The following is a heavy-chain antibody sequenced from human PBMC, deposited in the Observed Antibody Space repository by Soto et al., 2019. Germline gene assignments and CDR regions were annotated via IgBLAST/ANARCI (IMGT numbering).Heavy chain of an antibody. J-gene: IGHJ6*04. CDR2: IDNAGTDS. V-gene: IGHV3-74*01. CDR1: GFTLSGRS. Sequence: EVQLVESGGGLVQPGGSLRLSCAASGFTLSGRSMHWVRQAPGKGLVWVSGIDNAGTDSTYADSVKGRFTSSRDNAKNMVYLQINSLRVEDTAVYYCARGWFGPDVWGKGTTVTVSS. CDR3: ARGWFGPDV. D-gene: IGHD3-10*01.